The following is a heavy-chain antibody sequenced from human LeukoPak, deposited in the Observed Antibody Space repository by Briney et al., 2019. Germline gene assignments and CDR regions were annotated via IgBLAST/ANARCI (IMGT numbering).Heavy chain of an antibody. CDR1: GFTFSSYS. V-gene: IGHV3-48*01. D-gene: IGHD4-17*01. Sequence: GGSLRLSCAASGFTFSSYSMKWVRQAPGKGLEWVSYISISSSTIYYADSVKGRFTISRDNAKNSLYLQMNSLRAEDTAVYYCARGDKQDYGDYDGRYYFDYWGQGTLVTVSS. J-gene: IGHJ4*02. CDR2: ISISSSTI. CDR3: ARGDKQDYGDYDGRYYFDY.